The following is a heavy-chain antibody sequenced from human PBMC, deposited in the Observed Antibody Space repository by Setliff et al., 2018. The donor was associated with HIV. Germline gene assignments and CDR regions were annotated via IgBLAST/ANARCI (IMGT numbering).Heavy chain of an antibody. CDR1: GFIFSNHD. Sequence: GGSLRLSCAASGFIFSNHDFHWVRQAAAKGLEWVAAIGTGGDTYYVDSVKGRFTISRENARNSLYLQMNSLRAGDTAVYYCASIELAAMVPVDYWGQGTLVTVSS. V-gene: IGHV3-13*01. CDR2: IGTGGDT. D-gene: IGHD5-18*01. CDR3: ASIELAAMVPVDY. J-gene: IGHJ4*02.